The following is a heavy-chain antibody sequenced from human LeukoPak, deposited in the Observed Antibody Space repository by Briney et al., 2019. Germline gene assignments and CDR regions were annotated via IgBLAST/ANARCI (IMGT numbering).Heavy chain of an antibody. CDR3: TRDYGMAGSTNAFDI. V-gene: IGHV3-74*03. Sequence: GGSLRLSCAASGFTFNRFWMHWVRQVPGKGLEWVSRINSDGSNTTYADSVRGRLTTSRDNAKDTVYLQMDSLRPDDTAVYYCTRDYGMAGSTNAFDIWGQGTMVTVSS. CDR1: GFTFNRFW. D-gene: IGHD5-24*01. CDR2: INSDGSNT. J-gene: IGHJ3*02.